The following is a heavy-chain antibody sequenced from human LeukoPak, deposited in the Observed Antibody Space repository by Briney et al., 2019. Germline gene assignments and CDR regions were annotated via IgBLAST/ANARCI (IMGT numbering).Heavy chain of an antibody. V-gene: IGHV1-2*02. J-gene: IGHJ4*02. D-gene: IGHD2-15*01. CDR1: GYTFTGYY. CDR3: ARGTTYLGYCSGGSCQQRTRKYYFDY. Sequence: ASVKLSCKASGYTFTGYYMHLVRQAPAQGLERMGCINTNSGGTNNAQKFQGRVTMTSATSNSTAYMELSRLRSDDTAVYYCARGTTYLGYCSGGSCQQRTRKYYFDYWGQGTLVTVSS. CDR2: INTNSGGT.